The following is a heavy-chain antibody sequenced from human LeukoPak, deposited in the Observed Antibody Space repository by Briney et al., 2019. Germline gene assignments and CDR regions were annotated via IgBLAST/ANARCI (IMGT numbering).Heavy chain of an antibody. J-gene: IGHJ5*02. V-gene: IGHV3-64*02. CDR1: EFTFSSYS. Sequence: GGSLRLSCAASEFTFSSYSMHWLRQAPGKGLEYVASISNNGGSTYYADSVKGRFTVSRDNSKNTLYLQMGSLRGEDMAMYYCARLAVAGTFSWYDPWGQGTLVTVSS. CDR2: ISNNGGST. CDR3: ARLAVAGTFSWYDP. D-gene: IGHD6-19*01.